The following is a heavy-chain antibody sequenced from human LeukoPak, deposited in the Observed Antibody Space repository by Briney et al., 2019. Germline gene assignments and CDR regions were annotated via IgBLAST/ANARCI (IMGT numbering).Heavy chain of an antibody. CDR1: GYTFTGYY. J-gene: IGHJ4*02. V-gene: IGHV1-2*02. CDR2: INPNSGGT. D-gene: IGHD1-1*01. Sequence: ASVKVSCKASGYTFTGYYMHWVRQAPGQGLEWMGWINPNSGGTNYAQKFQGRVTMTRDTSISTAYMELSRLRSDDTAVYYCARDGSDNWGLFDYWGQGTLVTVSS. CDR3: ARDGSDNWGLFDY.